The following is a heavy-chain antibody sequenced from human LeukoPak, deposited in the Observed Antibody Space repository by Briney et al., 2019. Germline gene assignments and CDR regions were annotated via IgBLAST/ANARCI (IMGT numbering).Heavy chain of an antibody. D-gene: IGHD3-9*01. CDR3: AREPPGYYNRFDY. CDR2: INPNSGGT. V-gene: IGHV1-2*02. Sequence: EASVKVSCKASGYTFTGYYMHWVRQAPGQELEWMGWINPNSGGTNYAQKFQGRVTMTRDTSISTAYMELSRLRSDDTAVYYCAREPPGYYNRFDYWGQGTLVTVSS. CDR1: GYTFTGYY. J-gene: IGHJ4*02.